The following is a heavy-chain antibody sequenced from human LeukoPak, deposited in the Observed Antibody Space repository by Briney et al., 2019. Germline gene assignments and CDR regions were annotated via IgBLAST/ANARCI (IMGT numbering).Heavy chain of an antibody. CDR3: ARGGGRMRDSSSFSWSDP. D-gene: IGHD6-6*01. V-gene: IGHV3-23*01. J-gene: IGHJ5*02. CDR2: ISGSGGST. CDR1: GFTFSSYA. Sequence: GGSLRLSCAASGFTFSSYAMSWVRQAPGKGLEWVSAISGSGGSTYYADSVKGRFTISRDNSKNTLYLQMNSLRAEDTAVYYCARGGGRMRDSSSFSWSDPWGQGTLVTVSS.